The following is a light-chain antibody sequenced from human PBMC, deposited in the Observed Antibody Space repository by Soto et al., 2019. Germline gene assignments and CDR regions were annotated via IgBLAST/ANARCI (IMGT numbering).Light chain of an antibody. CDR1: QSVSSSTY. J-gene: IGKJ5*01. CDR3: QQYGSSPIT. V-gene: IGKV3-20*01. Sequence: IVLTQSPGTLSLSPGERATLSCRASQSVSSSTYLAWYQQKAGQAPRLLIYDASSRATGSPDRFSGSGSRTDFTLTISRLEREDFAVYYCQQYGSSPITFGQGTRLEIK. CDR2: DAS.